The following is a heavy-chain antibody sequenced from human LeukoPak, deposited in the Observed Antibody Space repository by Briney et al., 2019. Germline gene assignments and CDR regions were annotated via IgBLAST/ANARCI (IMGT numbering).Heavy chain of an antibody. CDR1: GYTFTGYY. V-gene: IGHV1-46*01. D-gene: IGHD6-13*01. Sequence: ASVKVSCKASGYTFTGYYMHWVRQAPGQGLEWMGIINPSGGSTSYAQKFQGRVTMTRDMSTSTVYMELSSLRSEDTAVYYCARGVIAAAEFDPWGQGTLVTVSS. CDR3: ARGVIAAAEFDP. CDR2: INPSGGST. J-gene: IGHJ5*02.